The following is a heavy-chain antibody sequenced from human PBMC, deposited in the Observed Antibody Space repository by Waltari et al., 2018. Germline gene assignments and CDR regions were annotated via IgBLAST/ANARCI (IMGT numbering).Heavy chain of an antibody. CDR3: ARGSSSSRTRYFDR. J-gene: IGHJ2*01. CDR2: IYTSGST. CDR1: GGSISSYY. D-gene: IGHD6-6*01. V-gene: IGHV4-4*07. Sequence: QVQLQESGPGLVKPSETLSLTCTVSGGSISSYYWSWIRQPAGKGLEWIGRIYTSGSTNYSPPLKSRVTMSVDTSKNQFSLKLSSVTAADTAVYYWARGSSSSRTRYFDRWGRGTLVTVSS.